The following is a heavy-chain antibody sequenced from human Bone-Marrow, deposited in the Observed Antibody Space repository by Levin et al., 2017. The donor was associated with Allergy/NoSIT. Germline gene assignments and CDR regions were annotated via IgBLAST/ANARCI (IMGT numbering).Heavy chain of an antibody. CDR3: ARRGYSSGWYDFDY. Sequence: SETLSLTCTVSGGSISSYYWSWIRQPPGKGLEWIGYIYYSGSTNYNPSLKSRVTISVDTSKNQFSLKLSSVTAADTAVYYCARRGYSSGWYDFDYWGQGTLVTVSS. J-gene: IGHJ4*02. CDR2: IYYSGST. D-gene: IGHD6-19*01. CDR1: GGSISSYY. V-gene: IGHV4-59*08.